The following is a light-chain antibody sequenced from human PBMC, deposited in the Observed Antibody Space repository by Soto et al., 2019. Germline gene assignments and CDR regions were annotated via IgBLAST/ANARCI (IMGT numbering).Light chain of an antibody. CDR1: SSDVGGYKY. J-gene: IGLJ3*02. V-gene: IGLV2-8*01. Sequence: QSALTQPPSASGSPGQSVTISCTGTSSDVGGYKYVSWYQQYPGKAPKLIIYEVSKRPSGVPDRFSGFKSVNTAFLTVSGLQAEDEADYYCASRAGGPWVFGGGTKLTVL. CDR3: ASRAGGPWV. CDR2: EVS.